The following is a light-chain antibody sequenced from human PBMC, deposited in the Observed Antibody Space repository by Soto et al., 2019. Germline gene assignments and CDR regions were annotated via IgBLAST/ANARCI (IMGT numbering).Light chain of an antibody. J-gene: IGKJ1*01. Sequence: IVLTQSPATLSLSPGERATLSYRASHVASSYFAWYQQKPGQAPRLLIYGASRRATGIPDRFSGSGSGTDFTLTISRLEPEDFAVYYCQQYSSSPQTFGQGTKVDIK. CDR1: HVASSY. V-gene: IGKV3-20*01. CDR2: GAS. CDR3: QQYSSSPQT.